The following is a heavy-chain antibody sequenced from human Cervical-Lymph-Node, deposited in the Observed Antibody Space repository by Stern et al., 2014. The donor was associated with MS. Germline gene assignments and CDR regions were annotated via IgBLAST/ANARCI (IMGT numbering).Heavy chain of an antibody. CDR3: AREFNYDSSGYYFYY. D-gene: IGHD3-22*01. CDR2: IIPIFGTA. Sequence: QMQLVQSGAEVKKPGSSVKVSCKASGGTFSTYGIRWVRQAPGQGLEWMGGIIPIFGTANYAQKFQGRVTITAAESTNTAYMELSSLRSEDTAVYYCAREFNYDSSGYYFYYWGQGTLVTVSS. J-gene: IGHJ4*02. V-gene: IGHV1-69*01. CDR1: GGTFSTYG.